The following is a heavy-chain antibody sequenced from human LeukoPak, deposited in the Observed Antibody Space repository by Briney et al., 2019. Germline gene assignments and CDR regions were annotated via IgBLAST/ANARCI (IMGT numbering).Heavy chain of an antibody. CDR3: AKRITPRDPY. V-gene: IGHV3-9*03. J-gene: IGHJ4*02. CDR2: ISWNSGSI. CDR1: GFTFDDYG. Sequence: GRSLRLSCAASGFTFDDYGMHWVRQAPGKGLEWVSGISWNSGSIGYADSVKGRFTISRDNAKNSLYLQMNSLRAEDMALYYCAKRITPRDPYWGQGTLVTVSS. D-gene: IGHD3-16*01.